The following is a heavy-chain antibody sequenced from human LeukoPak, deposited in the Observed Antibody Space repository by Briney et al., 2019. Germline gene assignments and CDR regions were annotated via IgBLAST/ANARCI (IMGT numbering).Heavy chain of an antibody. CDR3: ARGWIAVEFDY. CDR1: GFTFSSYS. Sequence: GGPLRLSCAASGFTFSSYSMNWVRQAPGKGLEWVSSISSSSSSYIYYADSVKGRFTISRDNAKNSLYLQMNSLRAEDTAVYYCARGWIAVEFDYWGQGTLVTVSS. V-gene: IGHV3-21*01. D-gene: IGHD6-19*01. J-gene: IGHJ4*02. CDR2: ISSSSSSYI.